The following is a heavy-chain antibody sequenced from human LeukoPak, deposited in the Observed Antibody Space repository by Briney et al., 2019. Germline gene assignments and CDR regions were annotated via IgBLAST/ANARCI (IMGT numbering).Heavy chain of an antibody. V-gene: IGHV1-18*01. J-gene: IGHJ4*02. CDR1: GYTFTSYG. CDR2: ISAYNGNT. D-gene: IGHD3-10*01. CDR3: ARVRDRLRASITMVRGANDY. Sequence: ASVKVSCKASGYTFTSYGISWVRQAPGQGLEWMGWISAYNGNTNYAQKLQGRVTMTTDTSTSTAYMELRSLRSEDTAVYYCARVRDRLRASITMVRGANDYWGQGTLVTVSS.